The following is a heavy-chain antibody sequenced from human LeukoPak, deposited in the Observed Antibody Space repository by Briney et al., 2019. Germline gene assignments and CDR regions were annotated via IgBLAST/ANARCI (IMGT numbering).Heavy chain of an antibody. CDR1: GFTLGSYT. V-gene: IGHV3-48*01. CDR3: ARAVISIFDN. Sequence: GGSLRPSCAASGFTLGSYTMNWVRQAPGKGLEWVSYISSSSSTIQYADSVKGRFTISRDNAENSLYLQMNSLGVEDTAVYYCARAVISIFDNWGQGTLVTVSS. CDR2: ISSSSSTI. J-gene: IGHJ4*02. D-gene: IGHD3-3*02.